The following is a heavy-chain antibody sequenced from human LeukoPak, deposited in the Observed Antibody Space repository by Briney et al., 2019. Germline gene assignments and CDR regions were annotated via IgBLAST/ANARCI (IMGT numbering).Heavy chain of an antibody. V-gene: IGHV3-7*01. CDR3: ARIVPAACFDY. Sequence: SGGSLRLSCAASGFIFSSYWMSWVRQTPGKGLEWAANIKQDGSEKYYVDSVKGRFTISRDNAKNSLYLQMNSLRAEDTAVYYCARIVPAACFDYWGQGTLVTVSS. CDR2: IKQDGSEK. J-gene: IGHJ4*02. D-gene: IGHD2-2*01. CDR1: GFIFSSYW.